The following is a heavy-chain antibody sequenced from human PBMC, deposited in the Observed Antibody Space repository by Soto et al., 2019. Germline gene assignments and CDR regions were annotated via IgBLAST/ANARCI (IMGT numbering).Heavy chain of an antibody. CDR3: AHYSGYDFGFDY. CDR2: IYWDDDE. D-gene: IGHD5-12*01. Sequence: QITLKESGPTLVNPTQTLTLTCTFSGFSLSTSGVGVGWIRQPPGKALEWLALIYWDDDERYSPSLKSRLTITKDTSKNQVLLTMTNIDPVDTATYYCAHYSGYDFGFDYWGQGTLVTVSS. CDR1: GFSLSTSGVG. J-gene: IGHJ4*02. V-gene: IGHV2-5*02.